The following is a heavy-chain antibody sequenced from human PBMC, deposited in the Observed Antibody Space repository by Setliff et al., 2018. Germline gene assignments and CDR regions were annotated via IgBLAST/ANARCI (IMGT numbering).Heavy chain of an antibody. Sequence: SEILSLTCTVSGGSISTTDYYWGWIRQPPGKGLEWIGCVYYSGNTYCSPSLKSRVTMFVDTSKNQFSLMLYSVTAADTAIYYCARYDSSGYSENYYFDYWGQGTLVTVSS. J-gene: IGHJ4*02. CDR2: VYYSGNT. CDR3: ARYDSSGYSENYYFDY. V-gene: IGHV4-39*07. D-gene: IGHD3-22*01. CDR1: GGSISTTDYY.